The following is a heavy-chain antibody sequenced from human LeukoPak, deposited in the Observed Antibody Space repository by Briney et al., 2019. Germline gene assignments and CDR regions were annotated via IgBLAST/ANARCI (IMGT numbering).Heavy chain of an antibody. CDR1: GFTFSSYA. CDR2: ISGSGGST. V-gene: IGHV3-23*01. D-gene: IGHD6-13*01. CDR3: AKCSSSSWYAFDY. Sequence: PGGSLRLSCAASGFTFSSYAMSWVRQAPGKGLEWVSAISGSGGSTYYADSVKGRFTISRDNSKNTLYLQMNSLRTEDTAVYYCAKCSSSSWYAFDYWGQGTLVTVSS. J-gene: IGHJ4*02.